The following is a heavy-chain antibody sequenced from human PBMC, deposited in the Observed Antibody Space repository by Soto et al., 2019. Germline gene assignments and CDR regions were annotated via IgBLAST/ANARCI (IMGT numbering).Heavy chain of an antibody. CDR3: ARVPAEYSGSYPDGYCFDP. D-gene: IGHD1-26*01. V-gene: IGHV4-59*01. CDR2: IYYSGST. CDR1: GGSISSYS. Sequence: SETLSLTCTVSGGSISSYSWSWIRQPPGKGLEWIGYIYYSGSTNYNPSLKSRVTISVDTSKNQFSLKLSSVTAADTAVYYCARVPAEYSGSYPDGYCFDPWGQGTLVTVSS. J-gene: IGHJ5*02.